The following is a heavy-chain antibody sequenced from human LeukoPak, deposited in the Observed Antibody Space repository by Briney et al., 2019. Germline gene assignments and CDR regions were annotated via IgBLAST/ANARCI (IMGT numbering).Heavy chain of an antibody. CDR2: INHSGKT. Sequence: SQTLSLTCAVYGRSFSGYYWSWIRHPPGKGREWIGEINHSGKTNYNPSLKSRVTISVDTSKNKFSLKRSSVTAADTAVYYCARRTRYCSGGSCYSYKTYYFDYWGQGTLVTVSS. D-gene: IGHD2-15*01. J-gene: IGHJ4*02. CDR1: GRSFSGYY. CDR3: ARRTRYCSGGSCYSYKTYYFDY. V-gene: IGHV4-34*01.